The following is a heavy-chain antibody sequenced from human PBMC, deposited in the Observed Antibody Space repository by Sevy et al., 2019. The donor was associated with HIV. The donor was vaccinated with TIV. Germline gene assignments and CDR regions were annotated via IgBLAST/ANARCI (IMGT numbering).Heavy chain of an antibody. D-gene: IGHD4-4*01. CDR2: IYHSGST. CDR1: GGSISSSNW. Sequence: SETLSLTCAVSGGSISSSNWWSGVRQPPGKGLEWIGEIYHSGSTNYNPSLKSRVTISGDKSKNQFSLKLSSVTAADTAVYYCERDTTVARYYYYWGMDDWGQGTLVTVSS. CDR3: ERDTTVARYYYYWGMDD. J-gene: IGHJ6*02. V-gene: IGHV4-4*02.